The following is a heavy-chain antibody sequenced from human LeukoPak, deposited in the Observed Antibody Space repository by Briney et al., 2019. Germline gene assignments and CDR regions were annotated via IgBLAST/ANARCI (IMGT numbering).Heavy chain of an antibody. J-gene: IGHJ4*02. V-gene: IGHV3-74*01. Sequence: GGSLRLSCAASGFTFSSYWMHWVRQAPGKGLVWVSRINSGGSSTSCADSVKGRFTISRDNAKNTPYLQMNSLRPEDTAVYYCIRGAPTTFDYWGQGTLVTVSS. CDR2: INSGGSST. CDR1: GFTFSSYW. CDR3: IRGAPTTFDY. D-gene: IGHD1-14*01.